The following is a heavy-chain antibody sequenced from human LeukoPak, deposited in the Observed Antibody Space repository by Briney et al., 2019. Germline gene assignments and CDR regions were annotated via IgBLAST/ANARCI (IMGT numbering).Heavy chain of an antibody. CDR1: GFTFINYA. D-gene: IGHD3/OR15-3a*01. CDR2: LSGSGDST. J-gene: IGHJ6*03. CDR3: AREGVDLNYYYYMDV. Sequence: GGSLRLSCAASGFTFINYAMSWVRQAPGKGLEWVSSLSGSGDSTYYADSVKGRFTISRDNFKNTVYLQMNSLRAEDTAVYYCAREGVDLNYYYYMDVWGKGTTVTISS. V-gene: IGHV3-23*01.